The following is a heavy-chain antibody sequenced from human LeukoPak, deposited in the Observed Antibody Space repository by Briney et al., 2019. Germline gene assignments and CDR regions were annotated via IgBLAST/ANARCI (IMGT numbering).Heavy chain of an antibody. CDR3: ARDIVNSSGFFDY. V-gene: IGHV4-59*11. Sequence: ASETLSLTCTVSGGSITSHYWSWIRQPPEKGLEWIGYIYYSGSTNYNPSLKSRVTISVDTSKNQFSLKLSSVTAADTAVYYCARDIVNSSGFFDYWGQGTLVTVSS. CDR2: IYYSGST. CDR1: GGSITSHY. J-gene: IGHJ4*02. D-gene: IGHD2-21*01.